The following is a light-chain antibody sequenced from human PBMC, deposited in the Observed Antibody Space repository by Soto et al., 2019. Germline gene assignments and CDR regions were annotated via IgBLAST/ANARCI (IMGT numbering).Light chain of an antibody. Sequence: EIVMTQSPATLSVSPGERVTLSCRASQSVFTNLAWSQHKPGQAPRLLIYGASTRATGLPARFSGSGSGTEFTLTISSLQSEDFSHYYCQQYNNWPYTFGQGTKLEIK. V-gene: IGKV3-15*01. CDR2: GAS. J-gene: IGKJ2*01. CDR1: QSVFTN. CDR3: QQYNNWPYT.